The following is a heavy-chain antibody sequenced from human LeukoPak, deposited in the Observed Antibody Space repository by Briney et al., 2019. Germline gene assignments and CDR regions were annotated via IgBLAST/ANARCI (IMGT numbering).Heavy chain of an antibody. CDR3: ARGLPRDRGVYHSTSYDF. Sequence: VGSLRLSCTASGFTFSTHAMSWVRQAPGKGLTWVSTIDHTGATTYYADSLRGRFTISRDNSWSTLHLQMNSLRVEDTAIYYCARGLPRDRGVYHSTSYDFWGQGILVTVSS. V-gene: IGHV3-23*01. D-gene: IGHD2-2*01. CDR1: GFTFSTHA. J-gene: IGHJ4*02. CDR2: IDHTGATT.